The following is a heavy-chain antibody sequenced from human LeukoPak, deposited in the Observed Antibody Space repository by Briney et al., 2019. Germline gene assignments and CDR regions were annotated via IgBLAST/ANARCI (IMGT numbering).Heavy chain of an antibody. D-gene: IGHD6-13*01. CDR2: ISGSGGTT. J-gene: IGHJ5*02. V-gene: IGHV3-23*01. CDR1: GFTFGTYA. Sequence: GGSLRLSCAASGFTFGTYAMSWVRHAPEKGLDWVSGISGSGGTTKYADSVNGRFTISRDNSKNTLYLQMNSLSADDTAVYYCAKAYSTSWYHLAGSWGQGTLVTVSS. CDR3: AKAYSTSWYHLAGS.